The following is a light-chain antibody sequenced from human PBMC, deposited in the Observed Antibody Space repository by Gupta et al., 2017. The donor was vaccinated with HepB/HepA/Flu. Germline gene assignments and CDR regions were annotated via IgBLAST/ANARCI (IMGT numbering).Light chain of an antibody. Sequence: SVITQPPSVSGAPGQKVAISCSGSSSNVGNNVVNWYQQVPGTSPKLLIYSNDQRPSWVPCRFFGSKSGTSASLATSCLQSDDDAAYYCATWYFTRRGAVIGGGTSLSVL. V-gene: IGLV1-44*01. CDR3: ATWYFTRRGAV. CDR2: SND. J-gene: IGLJ2*01. CDR1: SSNVGNNV.